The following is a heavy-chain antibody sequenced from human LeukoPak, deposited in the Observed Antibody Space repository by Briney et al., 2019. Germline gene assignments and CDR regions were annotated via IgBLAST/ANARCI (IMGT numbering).Heavy chain of an antibody. V-gene: IGHV5-51*01. CDR1: GYIFPTYW. J-gene: IGHJ6*02. CDR2: VYPDDSNI. Sequence: ESLKISCKGSGYIFPTYWIGWVRQMPGKGLEWMGIVYPDDSNIRYSPSFQGQVTMSADKSISTAYLQWSSLKASDTAMYYCARGSGSYYDDYYYGMDVWGQGTTVTVS. D-gene: IGHD3-10*01. CDR3: ARGSGSYYDDYYYGMDV.